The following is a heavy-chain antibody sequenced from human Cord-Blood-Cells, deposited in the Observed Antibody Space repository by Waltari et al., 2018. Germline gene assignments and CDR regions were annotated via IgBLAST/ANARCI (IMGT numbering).Heavy chain of an antibody. Sequence: QVQLVQSGAEVKKPGASVKVSCKASGYTFTGYYMHWVRQAPGQGLEWMGLINPNRGGTNYAQKVQGRVTMTRDTSISTSYMELSRLRSDDTAVYYCARVPLGYYYYYMDVWGKGTTVTVSS. J-gene: IGHJ6*03. V-gene: IGHV1-2*02. CDR2: INPNRGGT. CDR1: GYTFTGYY. CDR3: ARVPLGYYYYYMDV.